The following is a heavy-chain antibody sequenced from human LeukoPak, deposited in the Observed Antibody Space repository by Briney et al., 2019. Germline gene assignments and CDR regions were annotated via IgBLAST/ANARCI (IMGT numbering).Heavy chain of an antibody. CDR1: GGSISSYY. CDR3: ARYAGFLVWPRGHRYFDY. J-gene: IGHJ4*02. V-gene: IGHV4-59*01. CDR2: IYYSGST. D-gene: IGHD2-8*01. Sequence: SETLSLTCTVSGGSISSYYWSWIRQPPGKGLEWIGYIYYSGSTNYNPSLKSRVTISVDTSKNQFSLKLSSVTAADTAVYYCARYAGFLVWPRGHRYFDYWGQGTLVTVSS.